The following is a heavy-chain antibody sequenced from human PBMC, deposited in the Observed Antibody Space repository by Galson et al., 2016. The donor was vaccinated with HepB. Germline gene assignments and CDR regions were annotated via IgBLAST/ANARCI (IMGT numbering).Heavy chain of an antibody. D-gene: IGHD3-16*01. CDR3: ARDDYFRLGY. V-gene: IGHV3-48*02. CDR2: ITSSSDTM. Sequence: GLEWIAWITSSSDTMYHADSVKGRFTISRDNAKNSLYLEMNSLRDEDTAVYYCARDDYFRLGYWGQGTLVTVSS. J-gene: IGHJ4*02.